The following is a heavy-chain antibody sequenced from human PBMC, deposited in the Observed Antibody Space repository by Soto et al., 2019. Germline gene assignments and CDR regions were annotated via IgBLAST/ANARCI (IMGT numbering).Heavy chain of an antibody. D-gene: IGHD6-6*01. V-gene: IGHV3-15*07. CDR1: GFTFSNAW. Sequence: GGSLRLSCAASGFTFSNAWMNWVRQAPGKGLEWVGRIKSKTDGGTTDYAAPVKGRFTISRDDSKNTLYLQMNSLKTEDTAVYYCTAGPYSGSSDYYYGMDVWGQGTTVTVSS. CDR2: IKSKTDGGTT. J-gene: IGHJ6*02. CDR3: TAGPYSGSSDYYYGMDV.